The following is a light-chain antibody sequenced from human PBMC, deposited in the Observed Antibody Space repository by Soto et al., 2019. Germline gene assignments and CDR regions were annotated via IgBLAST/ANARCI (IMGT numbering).Light chain of an antibody. V-gene: IGKV3-20*01. J-gene: IGKJ1*01. CDR2: DAS. CDR3: QQYGYSPRT. Sequence: EIVLTQSPGTLSLSPGETATLSCRASQTVTSYFAWYQRKPGQAPRLLISDASRRAAGIPDRFIGSGSGTDFTLTISGLEPEDFAIYYCQQYGYSPRTFGQGTKVEIK. CDR1: QTVTSY.